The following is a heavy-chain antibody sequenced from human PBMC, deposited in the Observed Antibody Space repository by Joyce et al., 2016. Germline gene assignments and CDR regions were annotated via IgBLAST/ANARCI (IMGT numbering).Heavy chain of an antibody. D-gene: IGHD2-8*01. CDR3: ARSSYTNGIFDY. V-gene: IGHV3-21*01. CDR2: LRRSSSYI. J-gene: IGHJ4*02. Sequence: EVQLVESGGGLVKPGGSLRLSCAASGFTFSSYSMSWVRQAQGKGLEWVSYLRRSSSYINDTDSVKGRVTISRDNAKNSLYLQMNSLRVEDTAVYYCARSSYTNGIFDYWGQGTLVTVSS. CDR1: GFTFSSYS.